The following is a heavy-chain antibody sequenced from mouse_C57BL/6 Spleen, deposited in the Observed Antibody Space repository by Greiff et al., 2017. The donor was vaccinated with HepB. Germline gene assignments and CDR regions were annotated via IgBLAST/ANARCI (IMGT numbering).Heavy chain of an antibody. V-gene: IGHV1-4*01. J-gene: IGHJ3*01. Sequence: VQLQQSGAELARPGASVKMSCKASGYTFTSYTMHWVNQRPGQGLEWIGYINPSSGYTKYNQKFKDKATLTADKSSSTAYMQLSSLTSEDSAVYYCAREGNFAYWGQGTLVTVSA. CDR3: AREGNFAY. D-gene: IGHD2-1*01. CDR1: GYTFTSYT. CDR2: INPSSGYT.